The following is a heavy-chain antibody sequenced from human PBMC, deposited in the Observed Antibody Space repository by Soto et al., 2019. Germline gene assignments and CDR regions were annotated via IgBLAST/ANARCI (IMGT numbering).Heavy chain of an antibody. Sequence: QVQLVESGGGVVQPGRSLRLSCAASGFTFSSYGMHWVRQAPGKGLEWVAVIWYDGSNKYYADSVKGRFTISRDNSKNTLYLQMNSLRAEDTAVYYCAGEGGLSGRYYGMDVWGQGTTVTVSS. CDR2: IWYDGSNK. V-gene: IGHV3-33*01. CDR3: AGEGGLSGRYYGMDV. D-gene: IGHD3-16*01. CDR1: GFTFSSYG. J-gene: IGHJ6*02.